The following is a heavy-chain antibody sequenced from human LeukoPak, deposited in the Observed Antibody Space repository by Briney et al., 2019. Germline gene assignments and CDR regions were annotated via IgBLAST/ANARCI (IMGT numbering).Heavy chain of an antibody. V-gene: IGHV4-59*01. CDR3: ARGGGYFLICSFDI. D-gene: IGHD3-22*01. CDR2: IYYSGST. J-gene: IGHJ3*02. Sequence: PSETLSLTCTVSGGSISSYYWSWIRQPPGKGLEWIGYIYYSGSTNYNPSLKSRVTISVDTSKNQFSLKLSSVTAADTAVYYCARGGGYFLICSFDIWGLGTMVTVSS. CDR1: GGSISSYY.